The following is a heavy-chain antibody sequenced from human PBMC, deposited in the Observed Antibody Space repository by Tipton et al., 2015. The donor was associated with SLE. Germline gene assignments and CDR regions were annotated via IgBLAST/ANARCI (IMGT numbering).Heavy chain of an antibody. J-gene: IGHJ6*02. CDR2: ISYDGSNK. CDR1: GFTFSSYA. Sequence: SLRLSCAASGFTFSSYAMHWVRQAPGKGLEWVAVISYDGSNKYYAVSVKGRFTISRDNSKNTLYLQMNSLRAEDTAVYYCGGSSSGYYGMDVWGQGTTVTVSS. CDR3: GGSSSGYYGMDV. D-gene: IGHD6-6*01. V-gene: IGHV3-30*04.